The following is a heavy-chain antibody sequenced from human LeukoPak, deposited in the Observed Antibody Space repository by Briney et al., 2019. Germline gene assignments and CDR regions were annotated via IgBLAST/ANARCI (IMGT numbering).Heavy chain of an antibody. Sequence: GGSLRLSCAASGFTFSSYSMNWVRQAPGKGLEWVSFISTTSSTMYYADSVKGRFTISRDNAKNSLYLQMNSLRAEDTALYYCARGGTVIGDAFDIWGLGTMVTVSS. D-gene: IGHD3-22*01. CDR1: GFTFSSYS. CDR2: ISTTSSTM. CDR3: ARGGTVIGDAFDI. J-gene: IGHJ3*02. V-gene: IGHV3-48*04.